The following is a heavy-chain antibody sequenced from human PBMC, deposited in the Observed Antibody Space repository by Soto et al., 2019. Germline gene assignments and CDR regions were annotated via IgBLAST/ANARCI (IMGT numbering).Heavy chain of an antibody. D-gene: IGHD3-3*01. CDR2: IYPADSHT. CDR3: ARRITISGVVSHFDY. CDR1: GFTFSTNW. V-gene: IGHV5-51*03. J-gene: IGHJ4*02. Sequence: EVQLVQSGAEVKKPGESLKISCKGSGFTFSTNWIGWVRQMPGKGLEWMGIIYPADSHTRYSPSFQGQVTISADKSITTAYLQWSSLKASDTAIYYCARRITISGVVSHFDYWGQGTLVTVSS.